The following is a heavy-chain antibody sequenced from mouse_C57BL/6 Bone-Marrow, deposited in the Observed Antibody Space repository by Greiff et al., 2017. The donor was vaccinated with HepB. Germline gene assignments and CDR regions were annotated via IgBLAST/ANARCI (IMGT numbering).Heavy chain of an antibody. CDR2: ISSGGSYT. CDR1: GFTFSSYG. Sequence: EVQLVESGGDLVKPGGSLKLSCAASGFTFSSYGMSWVRQTPDKRLEWVATISSGGSYTYYPDSVKGRFTISRDNAKNTLYLQMSSLKSEDTAMYYCARWGLTVVYWYFDVWGTGTTVTVSS. V-gene: IGHV5-6*01. D-gene: IGHD4-1*01. CDR3: ARWGLTVVYWYFDV. J-gene: IGHJ1*03.